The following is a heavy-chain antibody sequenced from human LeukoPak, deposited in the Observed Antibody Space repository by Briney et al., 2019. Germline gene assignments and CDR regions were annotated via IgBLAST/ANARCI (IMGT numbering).Heavy chain of an antibody. CDR3: ARGLGGSNWLNPNFDF. CDR1: GGSISSSY. D-gene: IGHD6-13*01. CDR2: IYTSGST. V-gene: IGHV4-4*07. J-gene: IGHJ4*02. Sequence: SETLSLTCTVSGGSISSSYWSWIRQPAGKGLEWIGRIYTSGSTNYNPSLKSRVTMSVDTSKNQFSLKLSSVAAADTAVYYCARGLGGSNWLNPNFDFWGQGTLVTVSS.